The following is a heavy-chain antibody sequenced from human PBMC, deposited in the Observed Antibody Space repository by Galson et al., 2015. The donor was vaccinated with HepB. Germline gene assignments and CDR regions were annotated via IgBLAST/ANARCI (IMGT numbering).Heavy chain of an antibody. V-gene: IGHV3-73*01. CDR3: TRQKASYVAFDI. CDR1: GFTFSGSA. Sequence: SLRLSCAASGFTFSGSAMHWVRQASGKGLEWVGRIRSKANSYATAYAASVKGRFTISRDDSKNTAYLQMNSLKTEDTAVYYCTRQKASYVAFDIWGQGTMVTVSS. J-gene: IGHJ3*02. D-gene: IGHD3-10*02. CDR2: IRSKANSYAT.